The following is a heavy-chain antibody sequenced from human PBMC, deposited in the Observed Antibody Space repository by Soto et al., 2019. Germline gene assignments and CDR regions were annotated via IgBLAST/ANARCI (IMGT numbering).Heavy chain of an antibody. CDR1: GFTFSSYG. D-gene: IGHD3-16*01. V-gene: IGHV3-33*01. CDR3: ARDGDVNTGFGKDY. J-gene: IGHJ4*02. CDR2: IWHDGGNK. Sequence: LSLSCAASGFTFSSYGMPWVRQAPGKGLEWVAFIWHDGGNKFYAESVKGRFTISRDNSKNTLYLQMTSLSAEDTAMYYCARDGDVNTGFGKDYWGQGTLVTVSS.